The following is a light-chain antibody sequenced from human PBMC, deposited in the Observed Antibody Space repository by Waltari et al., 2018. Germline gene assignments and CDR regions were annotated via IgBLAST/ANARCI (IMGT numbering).Light chain of an antibody. J-gene: IGKJ1*01. Sequence: DIVMTQTPLSTPVTLGQPASIPCRSSQSRVHSDGNTYLSWLQQRPGQPPRLPIYKISSLVSGVPDRVSGSGAGTDFTLKISRVEAEDVGVYYCMQATQLWTFGKGTKVEIK. CDR1: QSRVHSDGNTY. CDR2: KIS. V-gene: IGKV2-24*01. CDR3: MQATQLWT.